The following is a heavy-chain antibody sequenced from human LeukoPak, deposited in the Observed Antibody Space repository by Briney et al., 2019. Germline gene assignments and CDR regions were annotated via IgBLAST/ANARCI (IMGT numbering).Heavy chain of an antibody. CDR3: ARDPLGDWNYFDY. CDR2: ISSSSSYI. Sequence: PGGSLRLSCAASGFTFSSYRMNWVRQAPGKGLEWVSSISSSSSYIYYADSVKGRFTISRDNAKNSLYLQMNSLRAEDTAVYYCARDPLGDWNYFDYWGQGTLVTVSS. V-gene: IGHV3-21*01. CDR1: GFTFSSYR. D-gene: IGHD3-10*01. J-gene: IGHJ4*02.